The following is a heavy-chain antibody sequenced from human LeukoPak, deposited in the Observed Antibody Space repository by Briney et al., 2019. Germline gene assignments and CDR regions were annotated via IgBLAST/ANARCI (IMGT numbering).Heavy chain of an antibody. D-gene: IGHD4-17*01. CDR2: ISWNSGSI. V-gene: IGHV3-9*01. CDR1: GFTFDDYA. J-gene: IGHJ4*02. Sequence: GRSLRLSCAASGFTFDDYAMHWVRQAPGKGPEWVSGISWNSGSIGYADSVKGRFTISRDNAKNSLYLQMNSLRAEDTALYYCAKGSYGDYVVGYFDYWGQGTLVTVSS. CDR3: AKGSYGDYVVGYFDY.